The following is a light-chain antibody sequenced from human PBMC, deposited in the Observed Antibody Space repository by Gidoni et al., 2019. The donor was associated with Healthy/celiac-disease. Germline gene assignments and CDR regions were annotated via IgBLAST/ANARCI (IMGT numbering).Light chain of an antibody. CDR3: QQYNSYPYT. CDR2: DAS. J-gene: IGKJ2*01. CDR1: QSISIW. V-gene: IGKV1-5*01. Sequence: DIQMTQSPSTLSASVGDRVTITCRASQSISIWLAWYQQKPGKAPKLLIYDASSLESGVPSRFICSGSGTEFTLTISRLQPDYFATYYCQQYNSYPYTFGQGTKLEIK.